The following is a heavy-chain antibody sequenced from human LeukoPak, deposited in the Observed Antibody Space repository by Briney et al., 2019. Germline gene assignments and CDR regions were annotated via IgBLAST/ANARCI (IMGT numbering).Heavy chain of an antibody. Sequence: SSVNLSFKASGGTFTSYTISWRRQAPGQGLEWMGGIILIFGTANYSQKSQGRVTITADESTSKAYMELSSLRSEDTAVYYCARGKGAYSGSYPYYYYGMDVWGQGTTVTVSS. D-gene: IGHD3-10*01. J-gene: IGHJ6*02. CDR1: GGTFTSYT. V-gene: IGHV1-69*01. CDR3: ARGKGAYSGSYPYYYYGMDV. CDR2: IILIFGTA.